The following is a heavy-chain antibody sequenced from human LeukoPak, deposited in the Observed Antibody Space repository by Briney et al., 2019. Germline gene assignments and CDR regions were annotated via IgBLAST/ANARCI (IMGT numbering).Heavy chain of an antibody. J-gene: IGHJ4*02. V-gene: IGHV1-69*06. CDR1: GDTFSSYA. CDR2: IIPIFGTA. D-gene: IGHD6-6*01. CDR3: ARVSGRVRAGSSSLRFDY. Sequence: SVKVSCKASGDTFSSYAISWVRQAPGQGLEWMGGIIPIFGTANYAQKFQGRVTITADKSTSTAYMELSSLRSEDTAVYYCARVSGRVRAGSSSLRFDYWGQGTLVTVYS.